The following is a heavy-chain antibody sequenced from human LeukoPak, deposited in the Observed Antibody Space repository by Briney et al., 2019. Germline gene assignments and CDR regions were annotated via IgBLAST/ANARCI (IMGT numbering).Heavy chain of an antibody. CDR3: AKSSTNYYDTSGQIDI. D-gene: IGHD3-22*01. CDR1: GFTFSSYG. Sequence: GGSLRLSCAASGFTFSSYGMHRVRQAPGMGLKWVTSISYDGSTKYYADSVKGRFTISRDNSKSTLYLQMNSLRPEDTAVYYCAKSSTNYYDTSGQIDIWGQGTMVTVSS. V-gene: IGHV3-30*02. CDR2: ISYDGSTK. J-gene: IGHJ3*01.